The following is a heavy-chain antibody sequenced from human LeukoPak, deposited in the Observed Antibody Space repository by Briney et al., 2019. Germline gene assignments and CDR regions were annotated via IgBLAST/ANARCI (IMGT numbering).Heavy chain of an antibody. V-gene: IGHV4-59*08. CDR1: GGSISSYY. Sequence: PSETLSLTCTVSGGSISSYYWSWIRQPPGKGLEWIGYIYYSGSTNYNPSLKSRVTISVDTSKNRFSLKLSSVTAADTAVYYCASRNHCSGGTCPFDYWGQGILVTVSS. CDR3: ASRNHCSGGTCPFDY. CDR2: IYYSGST. D-gene: IGHD2-15*01. J-gene: IGHJ4*02.